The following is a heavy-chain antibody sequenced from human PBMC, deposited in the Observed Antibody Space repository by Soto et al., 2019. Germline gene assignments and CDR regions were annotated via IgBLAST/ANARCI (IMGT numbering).Heavy chain of an antibody. CDR2: IKQDESDK. V-gene: IGHV3-7*03. Sequence: GGSLRLSCAVSGFRFRDYWMSWVRQAPGKGLEWVANIKQDESDKYYVDPVKGRFTISRDNAKNALYLQMNILRVEDTAVYYCAAYCYTMTCTHFHGYSWGQGTQVTVSS. D-gene: IGHD3-16*02. CDR1: GFRFRDYW. CDR3: AAYCYTMTCTHFHGYS. J-gene: IGHJ5*02.